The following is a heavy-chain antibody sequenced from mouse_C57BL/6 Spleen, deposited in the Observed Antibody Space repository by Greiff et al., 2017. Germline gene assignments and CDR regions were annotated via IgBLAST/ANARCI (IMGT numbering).Heavy chain of an antibody. V-gene: IGHV7-3*01. J-gene: IGHJ4*01. Sequence: EVHLVESGGGLVQPGGSLSLSCAASGFTFTDYYMSWVRQPPGKALEWLGFIRNKANGYTTEYSASVKGRFTISRDNSQSILYLQMNALRAEDSATYYCARYISYYDYLYYAMDYWGQGTSVTVSS. CDR3: ARYISYYDYLYYAMDY. CDR1: GFTFTDYY. CDR2: IRNKANGYTT. D-gene: IGHD2-4*01.